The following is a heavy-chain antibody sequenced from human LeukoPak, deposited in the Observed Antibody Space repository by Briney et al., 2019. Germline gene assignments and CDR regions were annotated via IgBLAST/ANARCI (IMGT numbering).Heavy chain of an antibody. CDR1: GDSVSSSSIA. CDR2: TYYRSRWYN. CDR3: ARGHYFDY. Sequence: SQTLSLTCAISGDSVSSSSIALNWIRQSPSRGLEWLGRTYYRSRWYNDYAVSVKSRITINPDTSKNQFSLQLNSVTPEDTAVYYCARGHYFDYWGQGTLVTVSS. J-gene: IGHJ4*02. D-gene: IGHD3-10*01. V-gene: IGHV6-1*01.